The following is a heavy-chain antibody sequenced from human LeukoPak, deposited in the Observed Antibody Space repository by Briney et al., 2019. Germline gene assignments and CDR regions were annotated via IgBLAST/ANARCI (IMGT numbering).Heavy chain of an antibody. J-gene: IGHJ4*02. CDR1: GFTFSSYS. D-gene: IGHD1-7*01. CDR2: ISGSSSTI. Sequence: GGSLRLSCAASGFTFSSYSMNWVRQAPGKGLEWVSYISGSSSTIHYADSVKGRFTISRDNAKNSLHLQMNSLRDEDTAVYYCARGGKGNYAFDYWGQGTLVTVSS. V-gene: IGHV3-48*02. CDR3: ARGGKGNYAFDY.